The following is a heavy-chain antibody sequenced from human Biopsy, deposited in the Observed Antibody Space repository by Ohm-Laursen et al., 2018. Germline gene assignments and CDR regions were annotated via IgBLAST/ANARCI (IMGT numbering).Heavy chain of an antibody. D-gene: IGHD3-10*01. CDR3: ARQQSTQRWFGEFSPHF. V-gene: IGHV4-34*01. J-gene: IGHJ4*02. Sequence: TLSLTAAVFNVSFSSFYWSWTRQPPGKGLVWFGETSHTGITNYNPPLKTRVFCSVDTSRTQFSLNLSSGAAADTAIYYWARQQSTQRWFGEFSPHFRGQGTLVTVSP. CDR2: TSHTGIT. CDR1: NVSFSSFY.